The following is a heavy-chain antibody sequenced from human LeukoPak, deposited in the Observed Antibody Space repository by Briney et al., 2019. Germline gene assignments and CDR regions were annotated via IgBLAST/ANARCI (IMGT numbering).Heavy chain of an antibody. Sequence: SETLSLTCTVSGGSISSGGYYWSWIRQHPGTGLEWIGYIYYSGSTYYNPSLKSRVTISVDTSKNQSSLKLSSVTAADTAVYYCARENYYDSSGYDDAFDIWGQGTMVTVSS. CDR2: IYYSGST. CDR1: GGSISSGGYY. D-gene: IGHD3-22*01. J-gene: IGHJ3*02. V-gene: IGHV4-31*03. CDR3: ARENYYDSSGYDDAFDI.